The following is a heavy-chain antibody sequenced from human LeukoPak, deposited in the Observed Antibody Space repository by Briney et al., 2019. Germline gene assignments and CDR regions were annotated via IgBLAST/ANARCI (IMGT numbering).Heavy chain of an antibody. D-gene: IGHD3-22*01. CDR1: GFTFDDYA. V-gene: IGHV3-9*03. CDR2: ISWNSGSI. J-gene: IGHJ3*02. Sequence: PGGSLRLSCAASGFTFDDYAMHWVRGAPGTGLEWVSGISWNSGSIGYADSVKGRFTISRDNAKNSLYLQMNSLRAEDMALYYCAKALHYYDSSGDAFDIWGQGTMVTVSS. CDR3: AKALHYYDSSGDAFDI.